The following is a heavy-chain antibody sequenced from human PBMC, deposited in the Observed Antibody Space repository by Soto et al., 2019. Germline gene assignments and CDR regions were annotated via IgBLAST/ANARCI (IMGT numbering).Heavy chain of an antibody. Sequence: SETLSLTGPVSGGSIRSSTYYWGCIRHPPGKGLEWIGSIYYSGSTYYNTSLKSRVTISVDTSKNQFSLKLSSVTAAETAVYYCARAYYGSGSFDYWGQATLVTASS. CDR3: ARAYYGSGSFDY. CDR2: IYYSGST. J-gene: IGHJ4*02. V-gene: IGHV4-39*01. D-gene: IGHD3-10*01. CDR1: GGSIRSSTYY.